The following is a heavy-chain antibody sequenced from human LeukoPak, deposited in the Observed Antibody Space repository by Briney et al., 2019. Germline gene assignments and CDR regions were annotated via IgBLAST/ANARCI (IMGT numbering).Heavy chain of an antibody. CDR2: ISGSGGST. J-gene: IGHJ5*02. V-gene: IGHV3-23*01. D-gene: IGHD3-10*01. Sequence: GESLRLSCAASGFTFSSYAMSWVRQAPGKGLEWVSGISGSGGSTYYADSVKGRFTISRDNSKNTLYPQMNSLRAEDTAIYFCAKDANYFDSGSYYRNNWFDPWGQGTLVTVSS. CDR1: GFTFSSYA. CDR3: AKDANYFDSGSYYRNNWFDP.